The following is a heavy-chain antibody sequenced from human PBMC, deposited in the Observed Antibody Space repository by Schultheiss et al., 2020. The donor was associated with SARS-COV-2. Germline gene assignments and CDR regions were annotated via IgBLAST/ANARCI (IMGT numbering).Heavy chain of an antibody. CDR1: GYTFNSYG. CDR2: ITTYNGNT. D-gene: IGHD6-13*01. V-gene: IGHV1-18*01. CDR3: ARNQHISLAAAGRTYYGMDV. J-gene: IGHJ6*02. Sequence: ASVKVSCKASGYTFNSYGISWVRQAPGQGLEWMGWITTYNGNTNYAQELQGRVTMTTDTYTSTAYLELRSLRSEDTAVYYCARNQHISLAAAGRTYYGMDVWGQGTTVTVSS.